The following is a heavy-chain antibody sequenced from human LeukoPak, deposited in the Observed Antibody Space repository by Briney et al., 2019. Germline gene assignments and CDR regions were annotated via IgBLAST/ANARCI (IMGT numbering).Heavy chain of an antibody. D-gene: IGHD6-19*01. Sequence: GGSLRLSCVASGFTFSNYAMSWVRQAPGKGLEWVSILSSSGGATYYADSVKGRFTISRDNSKNTLYLQMNSLRAEDTAVYYCAKGSLIAVAGTDFDYWGQGTLVTVSS. V-gene: IGHV3-23*01. CDR2: LSSSGGAT. J-gene: IGHJ4*02. CDR3: AKGSLIAVAGTDFDY. CDR1: GFTFSNYA.